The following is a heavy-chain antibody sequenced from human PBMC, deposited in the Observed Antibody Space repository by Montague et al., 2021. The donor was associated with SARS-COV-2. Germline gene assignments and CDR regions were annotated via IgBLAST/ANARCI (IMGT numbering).Heavy chain of an antibody. CDR2: IYHTGNT. CDR3: ASPKEGSGYYRPFDY. J-gene: IGHJ4*02. D-gene: IGHD3-22*01. Sequence: SETLSLTCGVSGASVTSTNWWSWVRQPTGKGLEWIGEIYHTGNTNYSPSLKNRVSISLDKSKNQLSLRLNSVTAADTAVYYCASPKEGSGYYRPFDYWGQGILVTVS. V-gene: IGHV4-4*02. CDR1: GASVTSTNW.